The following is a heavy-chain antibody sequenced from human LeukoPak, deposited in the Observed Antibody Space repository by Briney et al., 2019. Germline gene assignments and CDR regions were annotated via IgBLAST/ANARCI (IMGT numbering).Heavy chain of an antibody. CDR3: AKGSAVGRPYYFDY. Sequence: PGGSLRLSCAASGFIFSNYAMSWVRQAPGKGLEWVSAIDSTGAYTWYADSVKGRFTISKDSSKTILYLQMNSLRAEDAAVYFCAKGSAVGRPYYFDYWGQGTLVTVSS. D-gene: IGHD2-15*01. V-gene: IGHV3-23*01. CDR2: IDSTGAYT. CDR1: GFIFSNYA. J-gene: IGHJ4*02.